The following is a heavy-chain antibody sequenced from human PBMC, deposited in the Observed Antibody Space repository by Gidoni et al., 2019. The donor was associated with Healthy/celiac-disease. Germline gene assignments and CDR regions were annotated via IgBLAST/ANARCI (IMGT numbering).Heavy chain of an antibody. Sequence: QVQLQQWGAGLLKPSETLSLTCAVYGGSFSGYYWSWIRQPPGKGLEWIGEINHSGSTNYNPSLKSRVTISVDTSKNQFSLKLSSVTAADTAVYYCARGARKWELLRYYYYYGMDVWGQGTTVTVSS. D-gene: IGHD1-26*01. CDR2: INHSGST. J-gene: IGHJ6*02. CDR3: ARGARKWELLRYYYYYGMDV. CDR1: GGSFSGYY. V-gene: IGHV4-34*01.